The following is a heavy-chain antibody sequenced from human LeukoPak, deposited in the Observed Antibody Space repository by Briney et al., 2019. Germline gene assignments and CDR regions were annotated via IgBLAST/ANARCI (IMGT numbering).Heavy chain of an antibody. V-gene: IGHV3-23*01. CDR3: VKHSGGVYGNSDY. Sequence: GGSLRLSCVASGFTFSSYAASWFRQAPGKGLEWVSTVGRGGADTYYADSVRGRFTISKDSSKNTLQMNSLSADDTAIYYCVKHSGGVYGNSDYWGQGSQVTVSS. J-gene: IGHJ4*02. CDR2: VGRGGADT. D-gene: IGHD1-1*01. CDR1: GFTFSSYA.